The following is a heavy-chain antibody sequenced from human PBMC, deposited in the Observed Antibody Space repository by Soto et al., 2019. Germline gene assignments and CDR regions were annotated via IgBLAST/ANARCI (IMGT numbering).Heavy chain of an antibody. D-gene: IGHD5-12*01. V-gene: IGHV3-53*01. CDR3: VRVLYDSGVVDF. J-gene: IGHJ4*02. Sequence: QLVESGGGLFQAGGSTRLSCLASGFTVSRYDMAWVRQAQGKGLEWASIIQTGGATYYTDSAQGRFTISRDNSRNTVYLQMSSLRVEDTGVYSCVRVLYDSGVVDFWGQGSPITVS. CDR2: IQTGGAT. CDR1: GFTVSRYD.